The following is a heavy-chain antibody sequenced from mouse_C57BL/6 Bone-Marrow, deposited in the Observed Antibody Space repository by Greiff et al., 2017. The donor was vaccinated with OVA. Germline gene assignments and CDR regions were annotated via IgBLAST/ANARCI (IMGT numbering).Heavy chain of an antibody. D-gene: IGHD2-3*01. Sequence: VQLQQSGAELVMPGASVKLSCKASGYTFTSYWMHWVKQRPGQGLEWIGEIDPSDSYTNYNQKFKGKSTLTVDKSSSTAYMQLSSLTSEDSAVYYCAREGDGYYEAWFAYWGQGTLVTVSA. CDR1: GYTFTSYW. CDR2: IDPSDSYT. J-gene: IGHJ3*01. V-gene: IGHV1-69*01. CDR3: AREGDGYYEAWFAY.